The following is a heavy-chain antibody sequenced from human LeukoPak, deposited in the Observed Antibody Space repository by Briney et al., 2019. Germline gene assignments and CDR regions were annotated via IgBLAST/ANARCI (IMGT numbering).Heavy chain of an antibody. CDR2: IRYDGSNK. J-gene: IGHJ6*03. Sequence: PGGSLRLSCAASGFTFSSYGMHWVRQAPGKGLEWVAFIRYDGSNKYYADSVKGRFTISRDNSKNTLYLQMNSLRAEDTAVYYCAKDQADIVVVPAALGPGDYYMDVWGKGTTVTVSS. CDR1: GFTFSSYG. CDR3: AKDQADIVVVPAALGPGDYYMDV. V-gene: IGHV3-30*02. D-gene: IGHD2-2*01.